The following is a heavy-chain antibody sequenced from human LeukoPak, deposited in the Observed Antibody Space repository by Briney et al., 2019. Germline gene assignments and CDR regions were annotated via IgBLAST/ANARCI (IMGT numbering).Heavy chain of an antibody. CDR2: ISAFNGNT. V-gene: IGHV1-18*01. J-gene: IGHJ4*02. D-gene: IGHD3-3*01. Sequence: ASVKVSCKASGYTFNSYGINWVRQAPGQGLEWMGWISAFNGNTNYAQNLQGRVTMTTDTSTSTAYMELRSLRSDDTAVYYCARTYYDFWSGYYHPAGYFDYWGQGTLVTVSS. CDR1: GYTFNSYG. CDR3: ARTYYDFWSGYYHPAGYFDY.